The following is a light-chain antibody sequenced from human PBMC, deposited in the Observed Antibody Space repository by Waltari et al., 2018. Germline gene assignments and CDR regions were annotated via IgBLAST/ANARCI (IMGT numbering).Light chain of an antibody. CDR2: KAS. CDR1: QSLSSW. V-gene: IGKV1-5*03. Sequence: EIQMTQSPSTLSASVGDRVTITCRASQSLSSWLAWYQQKPGKAPKLLIYKASSLESGVPSRFSGSGSGTEFTLTISSLQPDDFATYYCQQYNSYSYTFGQGTKLEIK. CDR3: QQYNSYSYT. J-gene: IGKJ2*01.